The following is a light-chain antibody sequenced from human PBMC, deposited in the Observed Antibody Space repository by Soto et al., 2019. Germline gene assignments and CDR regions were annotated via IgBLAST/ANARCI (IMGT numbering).Light chain of an antibody. CDR2: GNT. J-gene: IGLJ1*01. CDR1: SSNIGSTYD. V-gene: IGLV1-40*01. CDR3: SSYAGSNNV. Sequence: QSVLTQPPSVSGAPGQRVTISCTGSSSNIGSTYDVQWYQQLPGTAPKLLIHGNTDRPSGVPDRFSGSKSGTSASLAISGLQAEDEADYYCSSYAGSNNVFGTGNKVTVL.